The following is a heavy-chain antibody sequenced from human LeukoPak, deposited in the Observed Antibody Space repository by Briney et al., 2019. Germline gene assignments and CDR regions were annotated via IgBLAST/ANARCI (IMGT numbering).Heavy chain of an antibody. Sequence: GGSLRLSCAASGFTFSSYSMNWVRQAPGKGLEWVSSISSSSSYIYYADSVKGRFTISRDNAKNSLYLQMNSLRAEDTAIYYCARDKNYYDSSGRRKVTDYWGQGILVTVSS. J-gene: IGHJ4*02. CDR1: GFTFSSYS. CDR3: ARDKNYYDSSGRRKVTDY. CDR2: ISSSSSYI. D-gene: IGHD3-22*01. V-gene: IGHV3-21*01.